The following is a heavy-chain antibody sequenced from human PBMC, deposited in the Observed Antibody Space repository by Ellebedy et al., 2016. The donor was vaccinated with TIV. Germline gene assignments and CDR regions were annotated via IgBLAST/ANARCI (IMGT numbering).Heavy chain of an antibody. J-gene: IGHJ4*01. Sequence: PGGSLRLSCIASGFTFSSHWMHWVRQAPGKGLVWVSRINSDGRITGYADSVKGRFIISRENAKSTLYLQMNSLRAEDSAVYYCATTLSGYSPKQWGQGTLVTVSS. CDR1: GFTFSSHW. D-gene: IGHD3-22*01. CDR3: ATTLSGYSPKQ. CDR2: INSDGRIT. V-gene: IGHV3-74*01.